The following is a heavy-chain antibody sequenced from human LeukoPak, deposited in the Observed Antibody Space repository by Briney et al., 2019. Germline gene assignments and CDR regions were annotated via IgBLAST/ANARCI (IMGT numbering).Heavy chain of an antibody. CDR3: AKGDVVVIGTDAFDI. CDR1: GFTFSSYA. D-gene: IGHD2-21*01. CDR2: ISGSGGST. J-gene: IGHJ3*02. V-gene: IGHV3-23*01. Sequence: GGSLRLSCAASGFTFSSYAMSWVRQAPGKGLEWVSAISGSGGSTYYADSVKGRFTISRDNSKNTPYLQMNSLRAEDTAVYYCAKGDVVVIGTDAFDIWGQGTMVTVSS.